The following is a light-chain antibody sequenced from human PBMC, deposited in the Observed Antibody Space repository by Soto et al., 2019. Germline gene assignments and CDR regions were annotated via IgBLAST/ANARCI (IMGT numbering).Light chain of an antibody. CDR3: QQYGSSPRT. V-gene: IGKV3-20*01. J-gene: IGKJ1*01. CDR2: GAS. CDR1: QSVGGNS. Sequence: ETVLTQYTGTLSLSPGERATFSCRSSQSVGGNSLAWYQQKPGQAPRLLIYGASSRATGIPDRFSGSGSGTDFTLTISRLEPEDFAVYYCQQYGSSPRTFGQGTKV.